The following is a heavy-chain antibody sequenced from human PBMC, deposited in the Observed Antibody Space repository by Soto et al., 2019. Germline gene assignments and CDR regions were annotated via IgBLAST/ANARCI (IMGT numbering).Heavy chain of an antibody. Sequence: PGGSLRLSCAASGFTFSAYSMNWVRQTPGKGLEWVSSIISSSSHKYYAYSVKGRFTISRDNSKNTLYLQMNSLRAEDTAVYYCARDGVEYDSSGYFPPDYYGMDVWGQGTTVTVSS. CDR3: ARDGVEYDSSGYFPPDYYGMDV. D-gene: IGHD3-22*01. J-gene: IGHJ6*02. CDR2: IISSSSHK. V-gene: IGHV3-21*01. CDR1: GFTFSAYS.